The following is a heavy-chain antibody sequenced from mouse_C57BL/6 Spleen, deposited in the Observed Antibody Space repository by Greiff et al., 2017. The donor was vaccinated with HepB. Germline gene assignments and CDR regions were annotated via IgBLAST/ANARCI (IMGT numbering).Heavy chain of an antibody. D-gene: IGHD2-4*01. CDR2: IYPSDSET. Sequence: QVQLKQPGAELVRPGSSVKLSCKASGYTFTSYWMDWVKQRPGQGLEWIGNIYPSDSETHYNQKFKDKATLTVDKSSSTAYMQLSSLTSEDSAVYYCASPRGLRRGFAYWGQGTLVTVSA. CDR1: GYTFTSYW. V-gene: IGHV1-61*01. J-gene: IGHJ3*01. CDR3: ASPRGLRRGFAY.